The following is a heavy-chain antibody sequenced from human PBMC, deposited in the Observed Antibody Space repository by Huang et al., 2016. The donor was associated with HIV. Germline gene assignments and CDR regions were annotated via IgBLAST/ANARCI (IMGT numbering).Heavy chain of an antibody. CDR1: GFTFMSYW. CDR2: INSDGSTT. J-gene: IGHJ2*01. D-gene: IGHD3-22*01. Sequence: EVQLLESGGGLVPPGGSLRLSCAASGFTFMSYWMHWVRRAPGQGVVWCARINSDGSTTNYADSVKGRFSISRDNAKNTAYLQMNSLRAEDTAVYYCARPPGDGSGFGYFDIWGRGTLVTVSS. V-gene: IGHV3-74*01. CDR3: ARPPGDGSGFGYFDI.